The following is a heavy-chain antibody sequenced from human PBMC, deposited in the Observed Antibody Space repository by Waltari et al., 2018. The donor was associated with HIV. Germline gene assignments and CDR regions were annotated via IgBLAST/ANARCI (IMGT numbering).Heavy chain of an antibody. V-gene: IGHV3-66*02. D-gene: IGHD3-10*01. CDR2: IYNDATT. CDR3: ARRYGIISAFDI. Sequence: EVGLVQSGGGLGQRGGALRLSRVVSGIYASGNYIGWVRQGPGTGLDWVSLIYNDATTYYADSAKGRFTISRDTSKNTLSLDMNNLRPEDTAVYYCARRYGIISAFDIWGQGSMVTVSS. CDR1: GIYASGNY. J-gene: IGHJ3*02.